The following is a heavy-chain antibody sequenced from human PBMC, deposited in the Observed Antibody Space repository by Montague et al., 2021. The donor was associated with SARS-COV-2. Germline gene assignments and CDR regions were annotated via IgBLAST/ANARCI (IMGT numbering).Heavy chain of an antibody. CDR2: IFWDDDK. Sequence: PALVKPTQTLTLTCTFSGFSLTTTGVGVNWIRQPPGKALEWLALIFWDDDKRYSPSLKSRLTITTDTSKNHVVLTMANMDPADTATYYFEHQTRFSSGMDVWGQGTLGTVSS. CDR3: EHQTRFSSGMDV. V-gene: IGHV2-5*02. J-gene: IGHJ6*02. CDR1: GFSLTTTGVG.